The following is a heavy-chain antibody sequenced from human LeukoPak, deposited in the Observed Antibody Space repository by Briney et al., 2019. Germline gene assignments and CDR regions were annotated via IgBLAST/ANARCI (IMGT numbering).Heavy chain of an antibody. CDR1: GGSLRNYY. J-gene: IGHJ4*02. CDR3: GRYQLPDF. V-gene: IGHV4-59*01. Sequence: SETLSLTCTVSGGSLRNYYWSWTRQPPGKGLEWIGHIYYSGSTNYNVSLKSRVTISIDMSKNQFSLKLSSVTAADPAVYYCGRYQLPDFWGQGTLVTVSS. CDR2: IYYSGST. D-gene: IGHD1-7*01.